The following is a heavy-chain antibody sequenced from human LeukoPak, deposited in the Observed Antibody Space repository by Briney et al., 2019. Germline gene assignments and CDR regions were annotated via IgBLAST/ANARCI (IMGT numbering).Heavy chain of an antibody. D-gene: IGHD7-27*01. CDR2: IRKKPDSYTT. J-gene: IGHJ4*02. Sequence: GGSLRLSCAASGFTFRSYGMHWVRQAPGKGLEWVGRIRKKPDSYTTQYAASVKGRFVISRDDSKNSLYLQMNSLRTEDTAVYYCVRDNWGTDYWGQGTLVTVSS. CDR3: VRDNWGTDY. V-gene: IGHV3-72*01. CDR1: GFTFRSYG.